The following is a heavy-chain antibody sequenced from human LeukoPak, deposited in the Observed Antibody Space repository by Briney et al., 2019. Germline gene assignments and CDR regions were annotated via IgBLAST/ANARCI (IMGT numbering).Heavy chain of an antibody. V-gene: IGHV3-9*01. CDR3: AKVLRYFDWLSYFDY. Sequence: GGSLRLSCAASGFTFDDYAMHWVRQAPGKGLEWVSGISWNSGSIGYADSVKGRFTISRDNAKNSLYLQMNSLRAEDTALYYCAKVLRYFDWLSYFDYWGQGTLVTVSS. CDR1: GFTFDDYA. D-gene: IGHD3-9*01. CDR2: ISWNSGSI. J-gene: IGHJ4*02.